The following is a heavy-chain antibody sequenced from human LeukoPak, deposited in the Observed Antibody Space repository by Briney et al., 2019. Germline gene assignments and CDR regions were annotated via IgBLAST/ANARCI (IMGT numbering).Heavy chain of an antibody. CDR3: ETGRLQPAH. CDR2: INEDGSVT. D-gene: IGHD2-2*01. Sequence: PGGSLRLSCVVSGISFSGSWMTWVRQAPGRGLESVANINEDGSVTYFVDSVKGRFAIPRDNANNSVFLQLKSLRAEDTAVYYCETGRLQPAHWGQGTLVTVSS. V-gene: IGHV3-7*01. J-gene: IGHJ4*02. CDR1: GISFSGSW.